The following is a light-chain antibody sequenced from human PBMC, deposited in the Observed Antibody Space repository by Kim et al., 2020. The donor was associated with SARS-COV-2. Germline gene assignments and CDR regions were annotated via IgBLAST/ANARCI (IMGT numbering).Light chain of an antibody. J-gene: IGKJ4*01. CDR1: QGISNF. V-gene: IGKV1-27*01. Sequence: DIQMTHSPSSLSASVGDRVTITCRASQGISNFLAWYQQKPGEVPKLLIYRASTLQSGVPSRFSGSGSGTEFTLTISSLQPEDVATCYYQKYNSAPLTFGGGNKLEI. CDR2: RAS. CDR3: QKYNSAPLT.